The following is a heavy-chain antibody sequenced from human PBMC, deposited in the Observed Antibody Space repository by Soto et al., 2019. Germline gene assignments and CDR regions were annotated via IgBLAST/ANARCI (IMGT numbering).Heavy chain of an antibody. D-gene: IGHD4-17*01. V-gene: IGHV4-4*07. CDR1: GGSSSSYY. Sequence: SESLSLNGTVSGGSSSSYYWSWIRQPAGKGLEWIGRIYTSGSTNYNPSLKSRVTMSVDTSKNQFSLKLSSVTAADTAVYYCARDLMTTVTATWFDPWGQGTLVTVSS. CDR3: ARDLMTTVTATWFDP. J-gene: IGHJ5*02. CDR2: IYTSGST.